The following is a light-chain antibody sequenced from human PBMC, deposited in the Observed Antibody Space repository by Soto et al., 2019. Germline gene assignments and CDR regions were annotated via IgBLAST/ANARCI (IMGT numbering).Light chain of an antibody. J-gene: IGKJ1*01. Sequence: TVMTQSPATLSVSLGERVTLSCRASQNVRNNLAWYQQKPGQPPRLLIYGASTRATDVPARFSGSGSGTEFTLTISGLQSDDFAIYYCQEYDNWPPWTFGQGTKVDIK. CDR3: QEYDNWPPWT. V-gene: IGKV3-15*01. CDR1: QNVRNN. CDR2: GAS.